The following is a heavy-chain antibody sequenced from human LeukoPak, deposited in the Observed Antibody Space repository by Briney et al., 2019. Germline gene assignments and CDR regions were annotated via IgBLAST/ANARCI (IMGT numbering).Heavy chain of an antibody. Sequence: SETLSLTCAVYGGSFSGYYWSWIRQPPGKGLEWIGEINHGGSTNYNPSLKSRVTISVDTSKNQFSLKLSSVTAADTAVYYCARLTDYGGKPNYWGQGTLVTVSS. CDR3: ARLTDYGGKPNY. D-gene: IGHD4-23*01. J-gene: IGHJ4*02. CDR2: INHGGST. CDR1: GGSFSGYY. V-gene: IGHV4-34*01.